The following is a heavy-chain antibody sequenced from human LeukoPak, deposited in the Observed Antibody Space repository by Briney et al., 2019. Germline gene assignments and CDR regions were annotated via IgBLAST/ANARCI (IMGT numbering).Heavy chain of an antibody. Sequence: PGGSLRLSCAASGFTFSSSWMTWVRQAPGKGLEWVASINQDGGEIHYVDSVKGRFTISRDNAKNSLYLQMNSLRAEDTAVYYCARGTGYSGYDGWGQGTLVTVSS. J-gene: IGHJ4*02. V-gene: IGHV3-7*01. D-gene: IGHD5-12*01. CDR3: ARGTGYSGYDG. CDR2: INQDGGEI. CDR1: GFTFSSSW.